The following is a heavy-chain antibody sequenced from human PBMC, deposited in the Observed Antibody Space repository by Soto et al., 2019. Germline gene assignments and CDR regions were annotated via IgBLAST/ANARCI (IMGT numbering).Heavy chain of an antibody. V-gene: IGHV3-48*02. CDR1: GFTFSIYT. CDR2: ISSGSSTK. Sequence: GGSLRLSCAASGFTFSIYTMNWVRQTPGKGLEWVSSISSGSSTKYYADSVRGRFTISRDNAKNSLYLQMNSLRDEDTAVYYCARRGIAVAGLDYWGQGTLVTVSS. D-gene: IGHD6-19*01. CDR3: ARRGIAVAGLDY. J-gene: IGHJ4*02.